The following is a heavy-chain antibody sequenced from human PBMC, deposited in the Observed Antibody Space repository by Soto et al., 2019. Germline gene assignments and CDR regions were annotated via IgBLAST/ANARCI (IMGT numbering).Heavy chain of an antibody. CDR3: ARAPYLDKANFQH. CDR1: GYTFTGYY. Sequence: GASVKVSCKASGYTFTGYYMHWVRQAPGQGLEWMGWINPNSGGTNYAQKFQGWVTMTRDTSISTAYMELSRLRSDDTAVYYCARAPYLDKANFQHWGQGTLVTVSS. J-gene: IGHJ1*01. V-gene: IGHV1-2*04. CDR2: INPNSGGT. D-gene: IGHD2-2*03.